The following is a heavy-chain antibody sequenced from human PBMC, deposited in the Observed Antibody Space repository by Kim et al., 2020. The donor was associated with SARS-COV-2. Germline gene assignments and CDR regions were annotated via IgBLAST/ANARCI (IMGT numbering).Heavy chain of an antibody. V-gene: IGHV4-59*01. D-gene: IGHD1-26*01. Sequence: LKSRVTISVDTSKNQFSLKLSSVTAADTAVYYCAREALVGAGLRDEYFQHWGQGTLVTVSS. J-gene: IGHJ1*01. CDR3: AREALVGAGLRDEYFQH.